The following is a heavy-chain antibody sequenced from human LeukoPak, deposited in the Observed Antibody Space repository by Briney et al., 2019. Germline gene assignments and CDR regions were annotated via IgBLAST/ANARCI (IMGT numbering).Heavy chain of an antibody. V-gene: IGHV3-23*01. Sequence: GGSLRLSCAASGFTFSNYGMNWVRQAPGKGPEWVSGITSSGITYYADSVKGRFTVSRDNSKNTLYLQMNSLRAADTAVYYCARDKGTSYLSSFDYWGQGTLVTVSS. D-gene: IGHD6-6*01. CDR1: GFTFSNYG. CDR3: ARDKGTSYLSSFDY. CDR2: ITSSGIT. J-gene: IGHJ4*02.